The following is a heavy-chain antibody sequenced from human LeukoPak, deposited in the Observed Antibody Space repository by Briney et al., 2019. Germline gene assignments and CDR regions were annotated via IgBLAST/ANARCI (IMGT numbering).Heavy chain of an antibody. CDR2: MHMSGST. CDR3: ARDDSSRDDSGGYHY. Sequence: SETLSLTCTVSGDSINSYHWSWIRQPAGKGLEWIGRMHMSGSTNYNPSLRSRVAISMDNSKNQFSLKLKSVTAADTAVYYCARDDSSRDDSGGYHYWGQGTLVTTSS. V-gene: IGHV4-4*07. J-gene: IGHJ4*02. CDR1: GDSINSYH. D-gene: IGHD3-22*01.